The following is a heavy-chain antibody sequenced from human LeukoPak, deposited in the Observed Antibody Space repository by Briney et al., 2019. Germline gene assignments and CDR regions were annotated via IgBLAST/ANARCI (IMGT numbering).Heavy chain of an antibody. V-gene: IGHV3-21*04. CDR3: ARITSPRRPTPPDFDY. D-gene: IGHD1-14*01. Sequence: PGGSLRLSCAASGFTFSSYSMNWVRQAPGKGLEWASFISTSSSYIHNADSVKGRFTISRDNAENSLYLQMNSLRAEDTAVYYCARITSPRRPTPPDFDYWGQGTLVTVSS. J-gene: IGHJ4*02. CDR1: GFTFSSYS. CDR2: ISTSSSYI.